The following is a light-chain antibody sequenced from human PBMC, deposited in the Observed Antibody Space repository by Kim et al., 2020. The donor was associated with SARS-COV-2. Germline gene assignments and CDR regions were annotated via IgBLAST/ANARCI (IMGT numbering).Light chain of an antibody. J-gene: IGLJ3*02. V-gene: IGLV2-8*01. CDR2: EVT. CDR3: GSYTGSNPLWV. CDR1: SSDIGAYNY. Sequence: QYALTQPHSASGSPGQSATISCTGTSSDIGAYNYVSWYQQPPGRAPNLMIYEVTKRPSGVPDRFSGSRSGNTASLTVTGLQAEDEADDDCGSYTGSNPLWVFSGGTKLTVL.